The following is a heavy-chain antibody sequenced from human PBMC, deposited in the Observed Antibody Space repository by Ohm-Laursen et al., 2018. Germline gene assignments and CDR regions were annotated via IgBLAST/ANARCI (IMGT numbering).Heavy chain of an antibody. CDR1: GFTFSSYA. V-gene: IGHV3-23*01. D-gene: IGHD6-13*01. Sequence: SLRLSCTASGFTFSSYAMSWVRQAPGKGLEWVSAISGSGGSTYHADSVKGRFTISRDNSKNTLYLQMNSLRAEDTAVYYCAKDVKLGYSSSWYYWGQGTLVTVSS. CDR2: ISGSGGST. CDR3: AKDVKLGYSSSWYY. J-gene: IGHJ4*02.